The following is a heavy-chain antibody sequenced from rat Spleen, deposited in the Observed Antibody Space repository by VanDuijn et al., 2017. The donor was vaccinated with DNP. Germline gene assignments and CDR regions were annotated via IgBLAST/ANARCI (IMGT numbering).Heavy chain of an antibody. CDR1: GFSFSSYN. Sequence: EVQLVESGGGLVQPGSSLKLSCVVSGFSFSSYNMHWVRQAPKKGLEWIALIYYDSSKKYYADSVKGRFTIYRDNSKNTLYLEMNSMRSEGTAWYYCANGGIGCSWGQGVMVTVSS. CDR3: ANGGIGCS. D-gene: IGHD1-11*01. V-gene: IGHV5-50*01. J-gene: IGHJ2*01. CDR2: IYYDSSKK.